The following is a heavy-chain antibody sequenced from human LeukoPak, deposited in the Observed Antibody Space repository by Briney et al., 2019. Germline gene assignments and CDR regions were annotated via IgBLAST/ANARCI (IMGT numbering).Heavy chain of an antibody. D-gene: IGHD6-19*01. CDR3: AKDHSSGSFAFFDY. J-gene: IGHJ4*02. V-gene: IGHV3-23*01. CDR2: ISGSGGST. Sequence: GGSLRLSCAASGFTFSSYSMNWVRQAPGKGLEWVSAISGSGGSTYYADSVKGRFTISRDNSKNTLYLQMNSLRAEDTAVYYCAKDHSSGSFAFFDYWGQGTLVTVSS. CDR1: GFTFSSYS.